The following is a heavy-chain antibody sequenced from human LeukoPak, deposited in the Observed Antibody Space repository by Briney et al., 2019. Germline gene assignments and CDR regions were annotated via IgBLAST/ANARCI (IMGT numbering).Heavy chain of an antibody. D-gene: IGHD4/OR15-4a*01. V-gene: IGHV4-34*01. CDR1: GGSLINYY. CDR2: IDHSEGT. J-gene: IGHJ5*02. CDR3: AMVLWQSGRPGP. Sequence: SETLSRTCAVYGGSLINYYWSWIRQSPGKGLEWIGDIDHSEGTNYNPTLRSRVTMSIDPSRNQFYLKINSATASDTAVYYCAMVLWQSGRPGPWDQGSLVTVSS.